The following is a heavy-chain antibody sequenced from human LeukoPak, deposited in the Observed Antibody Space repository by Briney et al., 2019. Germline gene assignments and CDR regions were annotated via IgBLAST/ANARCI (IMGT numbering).Heavy chain of an antibody. V-gene: IGHV3-30*18. J-gene: IGHJ4*02. Sequence: PGGSLRLSCAASGFTFSSYGMHWVRQAPGKGLEWVAVISYDESNKYYADSVKGRFSISRDNSKNTPYLQMNSLRAEDTAVYYCAKGSGVSLDYWGQGSLVTVSS. D-gene: IGHD2-15*01. CDR3: AKGSGVSLDY. CDR1: GFTFSSYG. CDR2: ISYDESNK.